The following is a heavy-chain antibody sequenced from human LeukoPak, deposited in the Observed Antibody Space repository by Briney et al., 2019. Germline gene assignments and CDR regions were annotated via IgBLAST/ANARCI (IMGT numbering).Heavy chain of an antibody. D-gene: IGHD1-1*01. V-gene: IGHV1-2*02. CDR2: INPNSGGT. CDR3: ARAGATGPTQFY. J-gene: IGHJ4*02. Sequence: EASVKVSCKASGYAFTGYYMHWVRQAPGQGLEWMGWINPNSGGTNYAQKFQGRVTMTRDTSISTAYMELSRLRSDDTAVYYCARAGATGPTQFYWGQGPLVTVSS. CDR1: GYAFTGYY.